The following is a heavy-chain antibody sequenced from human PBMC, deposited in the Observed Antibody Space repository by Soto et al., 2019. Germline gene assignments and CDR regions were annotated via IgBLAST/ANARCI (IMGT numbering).Heavy chain of an antibody. CDR3: ARDRRIGTTALFDY. D-gene: IGHD1-7*01. V-gene: IGHV4-30-4*01. CDR1: GGSISSGDYY. CDR2: IYYSGST. J-gene: IGHJ4*02. Sequence: LSLTCTVSGGSISSGDYYWSWIRQPPGKGLEWIGYIYYSGSTYYNPSLESRLTISVDTSKNQFSLKLSSVTAADTAVYYCARDRRIGTTALFDYWGQGTLVTVSS.